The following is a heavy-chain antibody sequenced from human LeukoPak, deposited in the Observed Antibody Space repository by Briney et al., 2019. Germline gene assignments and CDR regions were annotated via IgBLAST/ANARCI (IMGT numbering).Heavy chain of an antibody. CDR1: GYSFSSYW. CDR2: VYPGGSDT. Sequence: GESLKISCKGSGYSFSSYWIGWVRQMPGKGLEWMGIVYPGGSDTRYSPSFQGQVTISADKSISTAYLQWSSLKASDTAMYYCARHIGSAGGMMPWIDIWGQGTKVTVS. CDR3: ARHIGSAGGMMPWIDI. J-gene: IGHJ3*02. D-gene: IGHD3-10*01. V-gene: IGHV5-51*01.